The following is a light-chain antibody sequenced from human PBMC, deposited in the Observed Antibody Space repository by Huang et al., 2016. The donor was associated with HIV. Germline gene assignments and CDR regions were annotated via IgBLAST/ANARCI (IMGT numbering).Light chain of an antibody. Sequence: EIVLTQSPGTLSLSPGERATLSCRASQSVSSTFLAWYQQKPGQAPRLLIYGASHRATGIPDRFSGSWSGTDFTLTISRLEPEDFAVYHCQQYDSSPMYTFGQGTKLEIK. CDR1: QSVSSTF. CDR2: GAS. V-gene: IGKV3-20*01. CDR3: QQYDSSPMYT. J-gene: IGKJ2*01.